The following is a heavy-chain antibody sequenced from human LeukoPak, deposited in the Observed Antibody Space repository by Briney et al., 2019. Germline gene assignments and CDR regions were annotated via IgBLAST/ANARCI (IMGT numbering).Heavy chain of an antibody. CDR2: ISYDGSNK. Sequence: PGGSLRLSCAASGFTFSSYAMHWVRQAPGKGLEWVAVISYDGSNKYYADSVKGRFTISRDNSKNTLYLQMNSLRAEDTAVYYCARGLKSAAFDYWGQGTLVTLSS. CDR1: GFTFSSYA. J-gene: IGHJ4*02. CDR3: ARGLKSAAFDY. D-gene: IGHD6-13*01. V-gene: IGHV3-30-3*01.